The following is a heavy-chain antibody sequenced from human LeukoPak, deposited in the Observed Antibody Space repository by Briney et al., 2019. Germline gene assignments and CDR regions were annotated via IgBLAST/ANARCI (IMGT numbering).Heavy chain of an antibody. CDR1: GFTFSRYS. CDR3: ARAYYYDSSGYYFPTY. CDR2: ISSSSSYI. Sequence: SGGSLRLSCAASGFTFSRYSMNWVRQAPGKGLEWVSSISSSSSYIYYADSVKGRFTISRDNAKNSLYLQMNSLRAEDTAVYYCARAYYYDSSGYYFPTYWGQGTLVTVSS. D-gene: IGHD3-22*01. J-gene: IGHJ4*02. V-gene: IGHV3-21*01.